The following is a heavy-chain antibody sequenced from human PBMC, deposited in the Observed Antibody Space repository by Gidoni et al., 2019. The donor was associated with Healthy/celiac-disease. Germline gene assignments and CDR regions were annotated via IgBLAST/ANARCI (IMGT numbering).Heavy chain of an antibody. J-gene: IGHJ3*02. CDR1: GGTFSSYA. Sequence: QVQLVQSGAEVKKPGSSVKVSCKASGGTFSSYAISWVRQAPGQGLEWMGGIIPIFGTANYAQKFQGRVTITADESTSTAYMELSSLRSEDTAVYYCARIYCSSTSCYLGWDAFDIWGQGTMVTVSS. CDR2: IIPIFGTA. CDR3: ARIYCSSTSCYLGWDAFDI. D-gene: IGHD2-2*01. V-gene: IGHV1-69*01.